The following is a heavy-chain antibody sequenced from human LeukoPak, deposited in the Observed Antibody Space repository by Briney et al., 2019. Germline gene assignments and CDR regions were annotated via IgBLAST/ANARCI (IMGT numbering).Heavy chain of an antibody. D-gene: IGHD3-10*01. CDR1: GFTFSSYG. J-gene: IGHJ4*02. CDR2: ISYDGSNK. V-gene: IGHV3-30*18. Sequence: PGRSLRLSCAASGFTFSSYGMHWVRQAPGKGLEWVAVISYDGSNKYYADSVKGRFTISRDNPKNTLYLQMNSLRAEDTAVYYCAKGDMVRGSHGGDYWGQGTLVTVSS. CDR3: AKGDMVRGSHGGDY.